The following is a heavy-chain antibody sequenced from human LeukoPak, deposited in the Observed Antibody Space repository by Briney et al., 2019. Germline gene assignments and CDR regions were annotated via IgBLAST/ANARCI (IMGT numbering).Heavy chain of an antibody. J-gene: IGHJ6*02. CDR1: GGSISSYY. CDR3: ARQEKIYGSGPRYGMDV. V-gene: IGHV4-59*08. CDR2: IYYSGST. D-gene: IGHD3-10*01. Sequence: SETLSLTCTVSGGSISSYYWSWIRQPPGKGLEGIGYIYYSGSTNYNPSLKSRVTISVDTSKNQFSLKLSSVTAADTAVYYCARQEKIYGSGPRYGMDVWGQGTTVTVSS.